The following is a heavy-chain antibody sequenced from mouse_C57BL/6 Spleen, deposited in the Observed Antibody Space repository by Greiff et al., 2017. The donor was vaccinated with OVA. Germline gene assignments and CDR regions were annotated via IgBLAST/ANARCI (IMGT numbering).Heavy chain of an antibody. J-gene: IGHJ2*01. CDR1: GYTFTDYN. D-gene: IGHD1-1*01. V-gene: IGHV1-22*01. CDR2: INPNNGGT. Sequence: VQLKQSGPELVKPGASVKMSCKASGYTFTDYNMHWVKQSHGKSLEWIGYINPNNGGTSYNQKFKGKATLTVNKSSSTAYMELRSLTSEDSAVYYCARSGTTVVAFDYWGQGTTLTVSS. CDR3: ARSGTTVVAFDY.